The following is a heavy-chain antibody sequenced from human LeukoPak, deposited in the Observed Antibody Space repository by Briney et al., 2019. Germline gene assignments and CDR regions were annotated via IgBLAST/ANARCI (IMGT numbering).Heavy chain of an antibody. CDR1: GGSFSGYY. Sequence: PSETLSLTCAVYGGSFSGYYWSWIRQPPGKGLEWIGEINHSGSTNYNPSLKSRVTISVDTSKNQFSLKLSSVTAADTAVYYCASGITVTSLDAFDIWGQGTMVTVSS. CDR2: INHSGST. CDR3: ASGITVTSLDAFDI. D-gene: IGHD4-17*01. V-gene: IGHV4-34*01. J-gene: IGHJ3*02.